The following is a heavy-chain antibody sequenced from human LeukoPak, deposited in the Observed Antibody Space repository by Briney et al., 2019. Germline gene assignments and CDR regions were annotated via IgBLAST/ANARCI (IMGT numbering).Heavy chain of an antibody. V-gene: IGHV3-23*01. CDR3: AKTVGRGVTRFDY. J-gene: IGHJ4*02. CDR1: GFTFTSSA. D-gene: IGHD3-10*01. Sequence: GASVKVSCKASGFTFTSSAMQWVRQAPGKGLEWVSAISGSGGSTYYADSVKGRFTISRDNSKNTLYLQMNSLRAEDTAVYYCAKTVGRGVTRFDYWGQGTLVTVSS. CDR2: ISGSGGST.